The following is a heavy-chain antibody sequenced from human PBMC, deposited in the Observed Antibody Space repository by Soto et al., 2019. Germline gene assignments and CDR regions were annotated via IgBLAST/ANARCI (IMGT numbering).Heavy chain of an antibody. CDR1: GYTFTTYD. J-gene: IGHJ6*02. CDR3: ARERKFDFWRKGLDV. Sequence: QAQLVQSGAEVRKPGASVKVSCKASGYTFTTYDINWVRQAPGQGLEWLGWMDPNSGSTGYAQNFQGIITMTRNISRNSAHMELSSLQSEDTDVYYCARERKFDFWRKGLDVWGQGTTVTVSS. D-gene: IGHD3-3*01. V-gene: IGHV1-8*01. CDR2: MDPNSGST.